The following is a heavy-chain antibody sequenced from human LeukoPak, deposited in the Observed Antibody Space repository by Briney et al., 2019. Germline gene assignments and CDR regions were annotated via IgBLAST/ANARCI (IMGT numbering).Heavy chain of an antibody. Sequence: GGSLGLSCAASGFTFSSYSMNWVRQAPGKGLEWVSSISSSSSYIYYADSVKGRFTISRDNAKNSLYLQMNSLRAEDTAVYYCARDRIAVAAAGPWGQGTLVTVSS. J-gene: IGHJ5*02. D-gene: IGHD6-19*01. V-gene: IGHV3-21*01. CDR2: ISSSSSYI. CDR3: ARDRIAVAAAGP. CDR1: GFTFSSYS.